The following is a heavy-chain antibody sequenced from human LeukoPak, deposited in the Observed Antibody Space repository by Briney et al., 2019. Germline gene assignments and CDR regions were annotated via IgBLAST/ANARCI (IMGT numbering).Heavy chain of an antibody. CDR2: VRYDGSNK. J-gene: IGHJ4*02. CDR3: AKDFFKRTRVIIFSSDGTGTDY. Sequence: PGGSLRLSCAASGFTFSSYGMHWVRQAPGKGLEWVAFVRYDGSNKYYADSVKGRFTISRDNSKNTLYLQMNSLRAEDTAVYYCAKDFFKRTRVIIFSSDGTGTDYWGQGTLVTVSS. V-gene: IGHV3-30*02. CDR1: GFTFSSYG. D-gene: IGHD3-3*01.